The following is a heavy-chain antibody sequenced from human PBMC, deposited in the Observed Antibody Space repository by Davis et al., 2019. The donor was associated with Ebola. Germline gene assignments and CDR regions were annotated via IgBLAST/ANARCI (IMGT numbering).Heavy chain of an antibody. CDR2: INPNSGGT. V-gene: IGHV1-2*06. CDR3: ARDERGYCSSGSCYRPYYYYYYGMDV. CDR1: GYTFTSYD. D-gene: IGHD2-15*01. J-gene: IGHJ6*02. Sequence: ASVKVSCKASGYTFTSYDINWVRQAPGQGLEWMGRINPNSGGTNYAQKIQGRLTMTRDTSTSTVYMALSSLRSEDTAVYYCARDERGYCSSGSCYRPYYYYYYGMDVWGQGTTVTVSS.